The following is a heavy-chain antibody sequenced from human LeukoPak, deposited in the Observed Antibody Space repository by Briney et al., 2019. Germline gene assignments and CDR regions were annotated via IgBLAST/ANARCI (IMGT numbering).Heavy chain of an antibody. CDR2: IKSKSDGGTA. CDR3: ATYTSSYSDC. V-gene: IGHV3-15*01. CDR1: GFTFSNAW. J-gene: IGHJ4*02. D-gene: IGHD3-22*01. Sequence: PGGSLRLSCAASGFTFSNAWMSWVRQAPGKGLEWVGRIKSKSDGGTADFAAPLKGRFTMSRDDSKNALYLQMNSLKTEDTAVYYCATYTSSYSDCWGQGTLVTVSS.